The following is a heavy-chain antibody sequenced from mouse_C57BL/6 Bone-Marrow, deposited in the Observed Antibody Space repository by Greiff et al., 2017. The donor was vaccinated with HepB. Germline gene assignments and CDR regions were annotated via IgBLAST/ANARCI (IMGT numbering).Heavy chain of an antibody. Sequence: LQQSGASVKISCKASGYAFSSYWMNWVKQRPGKGLEWIGQIYPGDGDTNYNGKFKGKATLTADKSSSTAYMQLSSLTSEDSAVYFCANGSSYRWYFDVWGTGTTVTVSS. V-gene: IGHV1-80*01. CDR3: ANGSSYRWYFDV. CDR2: IYPGDGDT. D-gene: IGHD1-1*01. CDR1: GYAFSSYW. J-gene: IGHJ1*03.